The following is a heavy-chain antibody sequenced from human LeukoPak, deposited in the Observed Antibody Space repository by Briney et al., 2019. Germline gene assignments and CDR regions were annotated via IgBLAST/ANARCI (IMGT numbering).Heavy chain of an antibody. D-gene: IGHD1-26*01. CDR3: ARARSGSYSAFDL. J-gene: IGHJ3*01. CDR2: ISGSGGST. V-gene: IGHV3-23*01. Sequence: GGSLRLSWAASGFTFSSYAMSWVRQAPGKGLEWVSAISGSGGSTYYADSVKGRFTISRDNVENSLFLQMHSLRDEDTAVYYCARARSGSYSAFDLWGQGTMVTVSS. CDR1: GFTFSSYA.